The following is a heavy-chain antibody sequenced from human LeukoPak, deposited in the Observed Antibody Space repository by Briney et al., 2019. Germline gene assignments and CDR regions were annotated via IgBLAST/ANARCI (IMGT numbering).Heavy chain of an antibody. D-gene: IGHD4-17*01. CDR1: GFTFSSYE. CDR2: INWNGGST. V-gene: IGHV3-20*04. CDR3: ARDANYGDYARGAFDI. J-gene: IGHJ3*02. Sequence: GGSLRLSCAASGFTFSSYEMNWVRQAPGKGLEWVSGINWNGGSTGYADSVKGRFTISRDNAKNSLYLQMNSLRAEDTALYYCARDANYGDYARGAFDIWGQGTMVTVSS.